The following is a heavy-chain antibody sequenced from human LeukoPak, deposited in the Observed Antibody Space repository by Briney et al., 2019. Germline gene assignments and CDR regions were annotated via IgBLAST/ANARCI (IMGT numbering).Heavy chain of an antibody. V-gene: IGHV3-64*01. CDR2: ISGNGGST. CDR3: ARKWRQFNDY. D-gene: IGHD5-24*01. J-gene: IGHJ4*02. Sequence: PGGSLRLSCAASGFTFSAYTMYWVRQAPGKGLEYVSAISGNGGSTYYANSVKGRFTISRDNSKDTLYLQMGSLRTEDMAVYYCARKWRQFNDYWGQGTLVTVSS. CDR1: GFTFSAYT.